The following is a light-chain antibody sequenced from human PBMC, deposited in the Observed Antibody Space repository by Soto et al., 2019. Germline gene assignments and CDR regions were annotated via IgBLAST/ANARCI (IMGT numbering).Light chain of an antibody. CDR1: QNVNMY. J-gene: IGKJ5*01. CDR3: QQYNKWPLIT. Sequence: EIVMTQSPATLSVSPGERATLSCRASQNVNMYLAWYQRKPGQAPRLLIYGSSTRATDTPARFSGSGSGTEFTLTISSLQSEDSAVYFCQQYNKWPLITFGQGTRLEI. V-gene: IGKV3-15*01. CDR2: GSS.